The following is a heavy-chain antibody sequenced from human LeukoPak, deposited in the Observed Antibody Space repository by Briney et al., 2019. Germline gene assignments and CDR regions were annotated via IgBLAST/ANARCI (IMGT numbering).Heavy chain of an antibody. V-gene: IGHV3-74*01. CDR2: INEDGTRA. CDR3: ARVPTNSYGFGQ. J-gene: IGHJ4*02. CDR1: GFGFSVFW. D-gene: IGHD5-18*01. Sequence: GGSLRLSCAASGFGFSVFWMHWVRHAPGGGVVGVAHINEDGTRASHAHSVKGRFTISRDNAKNTQYLQMNSLTVEDTAVYYCARVPTNSYGFGQWGQGSLVTVSS.